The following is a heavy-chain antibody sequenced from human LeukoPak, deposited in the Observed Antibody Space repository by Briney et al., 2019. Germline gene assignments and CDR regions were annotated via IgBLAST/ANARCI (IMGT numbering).Heavy chain of an antibody. V-gene: IGHV4-61*02. D-gene: IGHD3-16*01. J-gene: IGHJ4*02. CDR2: IYTSGST. Sequence: SETLSLTCTVSGGSISSGGYHWSWIRQPAGKGLEWIGRIYTSGSTNYNPSLKSRVTISVDKSNNQFSLKLSSVTAADTAVYYCARDLRGMVDYWGQGTLVTVSS. CDR3: ARDLRGMVDY. CDR1: GGSISSGGYH.